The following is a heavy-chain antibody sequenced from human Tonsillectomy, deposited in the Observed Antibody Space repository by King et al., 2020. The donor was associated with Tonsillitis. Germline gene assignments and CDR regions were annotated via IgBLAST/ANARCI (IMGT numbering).Heavy chain of an antibody. CDR3: VRDRYSGSYSTFYS. CDR2: ISTDGGDT. CDR1: GFSFSSFW. Sequence: DVQLVESGGGLVQPGGSLRLSCAVSGFSFSSFWMHWVRQVPGKGLVWVSRISTDGGDTTYADSVDGRFTISRDNAKNTLYLQMNNLRPDDTAMYYCVRDRYSGSYSTFYSWGQGTLVTVSS. D-gene: IGHD1-26*01. V-gene: IGHV3-74*01. J-gene: IGHJ4*02.